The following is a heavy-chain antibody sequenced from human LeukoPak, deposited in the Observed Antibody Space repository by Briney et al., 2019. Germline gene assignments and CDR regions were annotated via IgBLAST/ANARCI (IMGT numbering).Heavy chain of an antibody. CDR2: ISSSSSTI. Sequence: PGGSLRLSCAASGFTFSSYSMNWVRQAPGKGLEWVSYISSSSSTIYYADSVKGRFTISRDNAKNSLYLQMNSLRAEDTAVYYCAREDIAAAGTYYFDYWGQGTLVTVSS. J-gene: IGHJ4*02. CDR3: AREDIAAAGTYYFDY. V-gene: IGHV3-48*04. CDR1: GFTFSSYS. D-gene: IGHD6-13*01.